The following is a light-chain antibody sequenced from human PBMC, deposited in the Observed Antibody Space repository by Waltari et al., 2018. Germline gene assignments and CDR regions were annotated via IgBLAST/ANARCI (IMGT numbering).Light chain of an antibody. CDR1: QSISSW. Sequence: DIQMTQSPSTLSASVGYRVTITCRASQSISSWLAWYQQKAGKAPKLLINTASNLESGVPSRFSGSGSGTEFTLTISGLQPDDFATYYCQQYDVSALNFGGGTKVEFK. V-gene: IGKV1-5*03. J-gene: IGKJ4*01. CDR3: QQYDVSALN. CDR2: TAS.